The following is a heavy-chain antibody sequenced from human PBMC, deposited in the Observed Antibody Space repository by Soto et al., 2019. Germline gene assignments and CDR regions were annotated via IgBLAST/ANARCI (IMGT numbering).Heavy chain of an antibody. Sequence: QVQLGESGGGVVQPGRSLRLSCAASGLTFSSYGMHWVRQAPGKGLEWVAVIWYDGSNKWYADPVKGRFTISRDNSKNTAYLQMNSLRAEDTAVYSCARDRGYSGDDSPRFYYAMDVWGQGTTVTVSS. V-gene: IGHV3-33*01. CDR2: IWYDGSNK. CDR3: ARDRGYSGDDSPRFYYAMDV. J-gene: IGHJ6*02. D-gene: IGHD5-12*01. CDR1: GLTFSSYG.